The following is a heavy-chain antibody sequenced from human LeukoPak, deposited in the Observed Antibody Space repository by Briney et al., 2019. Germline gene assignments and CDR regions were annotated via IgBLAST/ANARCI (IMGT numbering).Heavy chain of an antibody. J-gene: IGHJ4*02. Sequence: PGGSLRLSCAASGFTFSSYAMHWVRQAPGKGLVWVSRINPDGTTTSYADSVKGRFTISRDNAKDTVYLQMNSLRAEDTAVYYCARARVNTIFGVVILYFDYWGQGTLVTVSS. CDR2: INPDGTTT. CDR1: GFTFSSYA. V-gene: IGHV3-74*01. CDR3: ARARVNTIFGVVILYFDY. D-gene: IGHD3-3*01.